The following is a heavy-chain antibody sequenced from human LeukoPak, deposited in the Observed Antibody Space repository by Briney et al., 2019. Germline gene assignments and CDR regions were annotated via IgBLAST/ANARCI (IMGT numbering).Heavy chain of an antibody. V-gene: IGHV1-69*13. Sequence: ALVKVSCKASGGTFSSYGISWVRQAPGQGLEWMGGIIPSFGTAKYAQKFQGRVTISADESTSTVYMELTSLRSEDTAVYYCARCHTGSGTYYPYYYFYYMDVWGKGTTVTISS. D-gene: IGHD3-10*01. CDR1: GGTFSSYG. CDR3: ARCHTGSGTYYPYYYFYYMDV. CDR2: IIPSFGTA. J-gene: IGHJ6*03.